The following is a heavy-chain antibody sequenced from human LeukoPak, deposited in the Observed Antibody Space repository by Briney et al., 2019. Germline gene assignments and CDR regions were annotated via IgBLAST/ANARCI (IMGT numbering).Heavy chain of an antibody. CDR3: ARFYYDSSGYSEYFQH. D-gene: IGHD3-22*01. V-gene: IGHV3-53*01. CDR1: GFTVSSNY. J-gene: IGHJ1*01. Sequence: PGGSLRLSCAASGFTVSSNYMSWVRQAPGKGLEWVSVIYSGGSTYYADSVKGRFTISRDNSKNTLYLQMNSLRAEDTAVYYCARFYYDSSGYSEYFQHWGQGTLVTVSS. CDR2: IYSGGST.